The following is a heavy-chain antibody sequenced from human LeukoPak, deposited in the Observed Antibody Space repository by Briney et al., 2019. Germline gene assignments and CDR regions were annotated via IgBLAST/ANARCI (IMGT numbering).Heavy chain of an antibody. V-gene: IGHV4-61*02. D-gene: IGHD3-3*01. CDR3: ASSVDTLLDYDFWSGYYTGRGYYYGMDV. J-gene: IGHJ6*02. CDR1: GGSISSGSYY. CDR2: IYTSGST. Sequence: SQTLSLTCTVSGGSISSGSYYWSWIRQPAGKGLEWIGRIYTSGSTNCNPSLKSRVTISVDTSKNQFSLKLSSVTAADTAVYYCASSVDTLLDYDFWSGYYTGRGYYYGMDVWGQGTTVTVSS.